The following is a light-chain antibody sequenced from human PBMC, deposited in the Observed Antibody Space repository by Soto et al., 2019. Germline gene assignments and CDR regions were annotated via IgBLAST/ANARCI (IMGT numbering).Light chain of an antibody. CDR1: NSNIGRDN. J-gene: IGLJ2*01. CDR3: AAWDDSLSGVV. CDR2: RNN. Sequence: QSVLTQPPSASGAPGQRVTISCSGSNSNIGRDNVYLYQHLPGTTPKLLIYRNNQRPSGVPDRFSGFKSGTSASLAISGLRSEDESDYYCAAWDDSLSGVVFGGGTKLTVL. V-gene: IGLV1-47*01.